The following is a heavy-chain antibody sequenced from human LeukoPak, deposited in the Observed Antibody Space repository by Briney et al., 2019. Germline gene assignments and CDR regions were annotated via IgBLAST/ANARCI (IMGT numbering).Heavy chain of an antibody. D-gene: IGHD6-19*01. CDR1: GGTFSSYA. CDR3: ARDKGAVAGYYYYGMDV. J-gene: IGHJ6*02. Sequence: GSSVKVSCKASGGTFSSYAISWVRQAPGQGLEWMGRIIPILGIANYAQKFQGRVTITADKSTSTAYMELSSLRSEDTAVYYCARDKGAVAGYYYYGMDVWGQGTTVTVSS. V-gene: IGHV1-69*04. CDR2: IIPILGIA.